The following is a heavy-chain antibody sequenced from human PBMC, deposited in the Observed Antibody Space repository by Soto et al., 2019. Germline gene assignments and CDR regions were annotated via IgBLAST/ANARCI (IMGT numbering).Heavy chain of an antibody. CDR1: GFTFDDYA. J-gene: IGHJ3*02. D-gene: IGHD3-16*01. CDR2: IRWNSGSI. CDR3: AKDMVTFGGVEDAFDI. Sequence: EVQLVESGGGLVQPGRSLRLSCAASGFTFDDYAMQWVRQAPGKGLEWVSGIRWNSGSIGYADSVKGRFTISRDNAKNSLYLQMNSLRAEDTALYYCAKDMVTFGGVEDAFDIWGQGTMVTVSS. V-gene: IGHV3-9*01.